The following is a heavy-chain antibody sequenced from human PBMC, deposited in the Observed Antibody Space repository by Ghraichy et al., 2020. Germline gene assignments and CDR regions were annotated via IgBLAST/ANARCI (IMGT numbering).Heavy chain of an antibody. CDR2: IRYDGNNK. CDR1: GFTFSSYG. V-gene: IGHV3-30*02. Sequence: GGSLRLSCAASGFTFSSYGMHWVRQAPGKGLEWVAFIRYDGNNKYYADSVRGRFTFSRDNSKNTVSRQMNSLRAEDTAVDYCAKGLYGAHYGLDVWGQGTTVTVSS. J-gene: IGHJ6*02. CDR3: AKGLYGAHYGLDV. D-gene: IGHD4-17*01.